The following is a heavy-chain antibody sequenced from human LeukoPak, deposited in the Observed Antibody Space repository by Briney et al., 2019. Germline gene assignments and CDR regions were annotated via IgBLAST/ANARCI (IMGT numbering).Heavy chain of an antibody. J-gene: IGHJ2*01. D-gene: IGHD4-23*01. CDR3: ARDHYGGNSWDWYFDL. Sequence: GGSLRLSCAASGFSFSTYNMNWVRQAPGKGLERVAGIQHDGGRTYYADSVKGRFTISRDNSKNTLYLEMNSLTPEDTALYYCARDHYGGNSWDWYFDLWGRGILVTVSS. CDR1: GFSFSTYN. V-gene: IGHV3-30-3*01. CDR2: IQHDGGRT.